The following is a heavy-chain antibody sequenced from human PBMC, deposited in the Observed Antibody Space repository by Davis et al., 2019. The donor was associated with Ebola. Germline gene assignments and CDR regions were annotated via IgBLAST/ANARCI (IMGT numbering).Heavy chain of an antibody. CDR1: GGSFGGYY. CDR3: AILSSSFDY. D-gene: IGHD6-13*01. CDR2: IYYSGST. J-gene: IGHJ4*02. Sequence: SETLSLTCAVYGGSFGGYYWGWIRQPPGKGLEWIGSIYYSGSTYYNPSLKSRVTISVDTSKNQFSLKLSSVTAADTAVYYCAILSSSFDYWGQGTLVTVSS. V-gene: IGHV4-39*01.